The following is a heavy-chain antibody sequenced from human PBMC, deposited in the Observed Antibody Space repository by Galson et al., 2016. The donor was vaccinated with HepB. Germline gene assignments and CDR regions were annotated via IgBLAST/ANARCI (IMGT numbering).Heavy chain of an antibody. D-gene: IGHD2-21*02. CDR1: GFSLSTTGVG. CDR2: VYWDNDK. V-gene: IGHV2-5*02. CDR3: AHTNGAGDCRRSCPYYLPDV. J-gene: IGHJ6*02. Sequence: PALVKPTQTLTLTCTFSGFSLSTTGVGVGWIRQPPGKALEWLALVYWDNDKRYSPSLKSRLAIMMDTSKNQVVLTMTNMDPVDTGIYYCAHTNGAGDCRRSCPYYLPDVGGRGTTVPGSS.